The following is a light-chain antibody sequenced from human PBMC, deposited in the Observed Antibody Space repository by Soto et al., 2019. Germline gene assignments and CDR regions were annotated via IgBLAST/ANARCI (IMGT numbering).Light chain of an antibody. CDR3: QQSDSSPRT. CDR1: QSISNH. CDR2: AAS. V-gene: IGKV1-39*01. J-gene: IGKJ1*01. Sequence: DIQMTQSPSSLSASVEDRVIITCRASQSISNHLNWYQQKPGKAPKLLIYAASSLQSGVPSRFSGSGSGTDFTLTISGLQAEDFATYYCQQSDSSPRTFGQGTKVDIK.